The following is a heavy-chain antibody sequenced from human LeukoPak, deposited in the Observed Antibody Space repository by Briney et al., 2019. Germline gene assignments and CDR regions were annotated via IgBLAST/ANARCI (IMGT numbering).Heavy chain of an antibody. CDR1: GYSFTSYW. D-gene: IGHD1-26*01. CDR3: ARGSEWELSSAFDY. Sequence: GESLKISCKGSGYSFTSYWIGWVRQMPGKGLEWMGIIYPGDSDTRYSPSFQGQVTISADTSISTAYMELSRLRSDDTAVYYCARGSEWELSSAFDYWGQGTLVTVSS. J-gene: IGHJ4*02. V-gene: IGHV5-51*01. CDR2: IYPGDSDT.